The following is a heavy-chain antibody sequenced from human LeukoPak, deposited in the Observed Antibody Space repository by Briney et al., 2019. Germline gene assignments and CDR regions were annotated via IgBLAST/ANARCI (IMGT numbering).Heavy chain of an antibody. J-gene: IGHJ4*02. Sequence: ASVKCSCKASGYTFTSYGISWVRQAPGQGPEWMGWISAYNGNTNYAQKLQGRVTMTTETSTSTACMELRSLRSDDPAVYYCARDGPDIVVVPAYWGQGTLVTVSS. D-gene: IGHD2-2*01. CDR3: ARDGPDIVVVPAY. V-gene: IGHV1-18*01. CDR1: GYTFTSYG. CDR2: ISAYNGNT.